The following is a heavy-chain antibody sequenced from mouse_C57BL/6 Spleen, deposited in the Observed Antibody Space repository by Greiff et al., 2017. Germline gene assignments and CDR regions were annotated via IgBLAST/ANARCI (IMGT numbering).Heavy chain of an antibody. CDR1: GYSITSGYY. V-gene: IGHV3-6*01. J-gene: IGHJ4*01. CDR3: ASYDYDEIVYAMDY. Sequence: EVQLQQSGPGLVKPSQSLSLTCSVTGYSITSGYYWNWIRQFPGNKLEWMGYISYDGSNNYNPSLKNRISITRDTSKNQFFLKLNSVTTEDTATYYCASYDYDEIVYAMDYWGQGTSVTVSS. CDR2: ISYDGSN. D-gene: IGHD2-4*01.